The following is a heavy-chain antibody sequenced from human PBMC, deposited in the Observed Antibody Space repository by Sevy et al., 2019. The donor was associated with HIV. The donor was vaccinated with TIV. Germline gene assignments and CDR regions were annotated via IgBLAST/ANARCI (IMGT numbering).Heavy chain of an antibody. CDR2: IYYSGST. Sequence: SEILSLTCTVSGGSISSYYWSWIRQPPGKGLEWIGYIYYSGSTNYNPSLKSRVTISVDTSKNQFSLKLSSVTAADTAVYYCARVAAVVRGVINYYYYYYMDVWGKGTTVTVSS. J-gene: IGHJ6*03. CDR1: GGSISSYY. CDR3: ARVAAVVRGVINYYYYYYMDV. D-gene: IGHD3-10*01. V-gene: IGHV4-59*01.